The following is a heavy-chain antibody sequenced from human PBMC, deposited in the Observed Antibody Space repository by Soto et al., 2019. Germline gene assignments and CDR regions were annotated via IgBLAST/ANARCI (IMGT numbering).Heavy chain of an antibody. J-gene: IGHJ4*02. CDR1: GYSISSGYY. V-gene: IGHV4-38-2*01. Sequence: SETLSLTCAVSGYSISSGYYWGWIRQPPGKGLEWIGSIYHSGSTYYNPSLKSRVTISVDTSKNQFSLKLSSVTAADTAVYYCARIRGQLLTKWGQGTRVTAPQ. CDR2: IYHSGST. D-gene: IGHD6-13*01. CDR3: ARIRGQLLTK.